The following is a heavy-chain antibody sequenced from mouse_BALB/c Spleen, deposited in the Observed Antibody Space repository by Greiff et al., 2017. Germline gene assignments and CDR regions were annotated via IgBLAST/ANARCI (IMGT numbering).Heavy chain of an antibody. D-gene: IGHD1-2*01. CDR1: GYTFSSYW. V-gene: IGHV1-9*01. CDR3: ARGLRPYYFDY. CDR2: ILPGSGST. Sequence: VQVVESGAELMKPGASVKISCKATGYTFSSYWIEWVKQRPGHGLEWIGEILPGSGSTNYNEKFKGKATFTADTSSNTAYMQLSSLTSEDSAVYYCARGLRPYYFDYWGQGTTLTVSS. J-gene: IGHJ2*01.